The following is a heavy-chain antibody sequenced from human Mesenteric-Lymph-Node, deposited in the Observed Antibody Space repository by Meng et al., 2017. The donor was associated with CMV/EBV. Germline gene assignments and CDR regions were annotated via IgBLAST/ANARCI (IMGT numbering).Heavy chain of an antibody. CDR3: ASPYYYGSGSYST. D-gene: IGHD3-10*01. V-gene: IGHV4-4*02. J-gene: IGHJ4*02. CDR2: IYHSGST. Sequence: VSGGYISSSNWWSWVRQPPGKGLEWIGDIYHSGSTNYNPSLKSRVTISVDKSKNQFSLKLSSVTAADTAVYYCASPYYYGSGSYSTWGQGTLVTVSS. CDR1: GGYISSSNW.